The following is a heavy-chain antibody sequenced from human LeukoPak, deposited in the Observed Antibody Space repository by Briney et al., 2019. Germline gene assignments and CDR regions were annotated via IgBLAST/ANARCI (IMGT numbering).Heavy chain of an antibody. Sequence: PGRSLRLSCAASGFTFDDYAMHSVRHVPGKGLECLSVISRDGSATESADSVNGRFNISRDNSKNTLYLQMNRLTTEDSALYYCAKETYSNSFSDFDHWGQGTLVTVSS. CDR3: AKETYSNSFSDFDH. D-gene: IGHD6-13*01. J-gene: IGHJ4*02. V-gene: IGHV3-43*02. CDR1: GFTFDDYA. CDR2: ISRDGSAT.